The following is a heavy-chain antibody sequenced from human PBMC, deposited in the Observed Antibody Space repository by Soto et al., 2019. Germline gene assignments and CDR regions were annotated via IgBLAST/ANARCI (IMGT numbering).Heavy chain of an antibody. D-gene: IGHD2-15*01. Sequence: LGESLKISCKGSGYSFTSYWIGWVRQMPGKGLEWMGIIYPGDSDTRYSPSFQGQVTISADKSISTAYPQWSSLKASDTAMYYCATRTDCSGGSCYWEDGMDVWGQGTTVTVSS. CDR2: IYPGDSDT. V-gene: IGHV5-51*01. CDR1: GYSFTSYW. J-gene: IGHJ6*02. CDR3: ATRTDCSGGSCYWEDGMDV.